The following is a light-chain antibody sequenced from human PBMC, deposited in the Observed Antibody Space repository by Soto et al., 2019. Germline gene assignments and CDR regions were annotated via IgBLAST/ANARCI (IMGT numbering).Light chain of an antibody. J-gene: IGLJ2*01. CDR3: QTWGSGIVV. CDR1: SGHSNYA. V-gene: IGLV4-69*01. CDR2: LNSDGSH. Sequence: QSVLTQSPSASASLGASVKLTCTLSSGHSNYAIAWHQQQSEKGPRYLMKLNSDGSHSKGDGIPDRVSGSSSGAERYLTISILQSEDEADYYCQTWGSGIVVFGGGTKLTVL.